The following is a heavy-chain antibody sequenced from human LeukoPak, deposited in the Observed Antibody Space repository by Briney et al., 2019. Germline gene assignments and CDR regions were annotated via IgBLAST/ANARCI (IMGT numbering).Heavy chain of an antibody. V-gene: IGHV3-7*03. Sequence: GGSLRLSCVASGFSFSSYHMSWVRQAPGKGLGCVAHIFPDGHQESCDASVRGRFTVSRDNSKNTLYLQMDSLRVEDTAVFFCARLLPPYDNGHGPFDSWGRGTLVTVSS. D-gene: IGHD2/OR15-2a*01. CDR3: ARLLPPYDNGHGPFDS. CDR2: IFPDGHQE. CDR1: GFSFSSYH. J-gene: IGHJ4*02.